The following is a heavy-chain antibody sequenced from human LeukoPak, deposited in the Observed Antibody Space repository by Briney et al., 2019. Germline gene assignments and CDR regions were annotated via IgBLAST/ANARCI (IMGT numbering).Heavy chain of an antibody. CDR2: ISSSSSYI. CDR3: AGGDSSSSLNFDS. D-gene: IGHD6-6*01. Sequence: GGSLRLSCAASGFTFSSYSMNWVRQAPGKGLEWVSSISSSSSYIYYADSVKGRFTISRDNAKNSLYLQMNSLRAEDTAVYYCAGGDSSSSLNFDSWGQGTLVTVSS. CDR1: GFTFSSYS. V-gene: IGHV3-21*01. J-gene: IGHJ4*02.